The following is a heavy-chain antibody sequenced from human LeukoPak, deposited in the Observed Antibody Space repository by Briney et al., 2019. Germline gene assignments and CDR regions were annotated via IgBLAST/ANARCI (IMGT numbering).Heavy chain of an antibody. CDR1: GFTFSSYW. V-gene: IGHV3-7*01. Sequence: GGSLRLSCAASGFTFSSYWMSWVRQAPGKGLEWVANIKQDGSEKYYVDSVKGRFTISRDNAENSLYLQMNSLRVEDTAVYYCARPYGYYYYYMDVWGKGTTVTVSS. D-gene: IGHD3-10*01. J-gene: IGHJ6*03. CDR3: ARPYGYYYYYMDV. CDR2: IKQDGSEK.